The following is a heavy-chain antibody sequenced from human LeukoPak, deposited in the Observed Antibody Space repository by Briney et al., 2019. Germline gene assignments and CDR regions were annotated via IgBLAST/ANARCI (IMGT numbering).Heavy chain of an antibody. D-gene: IGHD6-13*01. CDR3: ARHGRGVADP. CDR2: VYYSGST. CDR1: GGSISSYY. Sequence: PSETLSLTCTVAGGSISSYYWGCIRQPPGKALEWIGYVYYSGSTNYNPSLKSRVTISVDTSKNQVSLKLSSVTAADTAVYYCARHGRGVADPWGQGTLVTVSS. J-gene: IGHJ5*02. V-gene: IGHV4-59*08.